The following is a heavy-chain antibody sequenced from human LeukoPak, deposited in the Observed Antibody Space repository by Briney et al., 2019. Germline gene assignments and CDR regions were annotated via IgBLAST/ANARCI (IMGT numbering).Heavy chain of an antibody. D-gene: IGHD5-18*01. CDR3: TTESRLYSYGYASDFPFDY. J-gene: IGHJ4*02. CDR2: FSGSGGST. CDR1: GFTFSSYA. Sequence: PGGSLRLSCAASGFTFSSYAMSWVRQAPGKGLECISGFSGSGGSTYYADSGKGPFTISREHSKNTLYLQMNSLKTEDTAVYYCTTESRLYSYGYASDFPFDYWGQGTLVTVSS. V-gene: IGHV3-23*01.